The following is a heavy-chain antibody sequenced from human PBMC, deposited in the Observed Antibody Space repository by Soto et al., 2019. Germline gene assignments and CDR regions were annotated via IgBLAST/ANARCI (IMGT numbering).Heavy chain of an antibody. J-gene: IGHJ4*02. Sequence: QLQLQESGPGLVKPSETLSLTCTVSGGSISSSSYYWGWIRQPPGKGLEWIGSIYYSGSTYYNPSLKRRVTISVDTSKNQFSLKLSSVTAADTAVYYCAGDDYYDSSGYTIDYWGQGTLVTVSS. D-gene: IGHD3-22*01. CDR3: AGDDYYDSSGYTIDY. CDR1: GGSISSSSYY. CDR2: IYYSGST. V-gene: IGHV4-39*02.